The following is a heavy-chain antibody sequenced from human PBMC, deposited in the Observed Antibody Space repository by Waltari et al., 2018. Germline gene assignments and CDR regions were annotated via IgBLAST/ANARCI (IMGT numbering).Heavy chain of an antibody. CDR1: GGSFSGYY. D-gene: IGHD3-9*01. J-gene: IGHJ4*02. CDR2: INHSGST. CDR3: ARLDYDILTGYIYYFDY. V-gene: IGHV4-34*01. Sequence: QVQLQQWGAGLLKPSETLSLTCAVYGGSFSGYYWSWIRQPPGKGLEWIGEINHSGSTNYNPSLKRRVTIAVDTSKNQFSLKLSSVTAADTAVYYCARLDYDILTGYIYYFDYWGQGTLVTVSS.